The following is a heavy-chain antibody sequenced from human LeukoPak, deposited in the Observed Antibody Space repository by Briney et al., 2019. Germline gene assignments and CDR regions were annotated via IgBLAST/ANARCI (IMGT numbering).Heavy chain of an antibody. Sequence: KPGGSLRLSCAASEFSVGSNYMTWVRQAPGKGLEWVSSIRSVSSYIYYADSVKGRLTISRDNAKNSLYLQMNSLRAEDTAVYYCAREERGYHLILRKDQYYYMDVWGKGTTVTVSS. CDR2: IRSVSSYI. CDR3: AREERGYHLILRKDQYYYMDV. V-gene: IGHV3-21*01. CDR1: EFSVGSNY. J-gene: IGHJ6*03. D-gene: IGHD5-12*01.